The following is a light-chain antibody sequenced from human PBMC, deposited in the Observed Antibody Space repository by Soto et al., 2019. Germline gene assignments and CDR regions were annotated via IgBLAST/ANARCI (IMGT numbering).Light chain of an antibody. CDR3: GTWDSTLSAVL. J-gene: IGLJ2*01. CDR1: NSNIGGNT. Sequence: QSVLTQPPSVSGTPGQRVTLSCSGSNSNIGGNTVNWYQQLPGTAPKLLIYSNNQRPSGVPDRFSGSKSGTSASLAISGLQSEDEADYYCGTWDSTLSAVLFGGGTKLTVL. V-gene: IGLV1-44*01. CDR2: SNN.